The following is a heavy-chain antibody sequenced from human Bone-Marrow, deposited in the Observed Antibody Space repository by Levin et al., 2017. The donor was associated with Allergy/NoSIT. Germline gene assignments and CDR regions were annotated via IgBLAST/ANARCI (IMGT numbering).Heavy chain of an antibody. Sequence: GGSLRLSCEDSGVIFSSCALHWVRQAPGKGLEWVAIISSDENNKYYADSVKGRFIISRDNSNNRLYLQMNSLRAEDSAVYYCARGGSLMSTFAVVRNSELKYHYSMDVWGQGTTVTVSS. CDR1: GVIFSSCA. CDR3: ARGGSLMSTFAVVRNSELKYHYSMDV. CDR2: ISSDENNK. D-gene: IGHD3-3*01. V-gene: IGHV3-30*04. J-gene: IGHJ6*02.